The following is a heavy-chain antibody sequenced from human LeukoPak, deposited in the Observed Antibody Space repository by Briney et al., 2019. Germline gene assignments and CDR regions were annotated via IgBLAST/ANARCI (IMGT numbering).Heavy chain of an antibody. CDR1: GYSISSGYY. Sequence: SETLSLTCTVSGYSISSGYYWGWIRQPPGKGLEWIGSIYHSGSTYYNPSLKSRVTISVDTSKNQFSLKLTSVTAADTAVYYCARFAGESLPAPGGSYYYYYYMDVWGKGTTVTVSS. CDR2: IYHSGST. CDR3: ARFAGESLPAPGGSYYYYYYMDV. D-gene: IGHD3-16*01. V-gene: IGHV4-38-2*02. J-gene: IGHJ6*03.